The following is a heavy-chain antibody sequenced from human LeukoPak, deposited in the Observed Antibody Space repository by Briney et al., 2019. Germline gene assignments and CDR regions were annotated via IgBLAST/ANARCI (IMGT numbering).Heavy chain of an antibody. D-gene: IGHD3-10*01. CDR3: ARDPGSYYGSGSRCYYYYYMDV. J-gene: IGHJ6*03. CDR2: INTDGSST. Sequence: GGSLRLSCAASGFTFSSYWMHWVRQAPGKGLVWVSRINTDGSSTSYADSVKGRFTISRDNAKNTLYLQMNSLRAGDTAVYYCARDPGSYYGSGSRCYYYYYMDVWGKGTTVTVSS. CDR1: GFTFSSYW. V-gene: IGHV3-74*01.